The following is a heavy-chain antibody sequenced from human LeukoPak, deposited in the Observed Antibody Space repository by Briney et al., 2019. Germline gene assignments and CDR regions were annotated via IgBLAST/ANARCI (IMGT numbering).Heavy chain of an antibody. CDR2: IYSGGST. Sequence: GGSLRLSCAASGFTVSSNYMSWVRQAPGKGLEWVSVIYSGGSTYYADSVKGRFTISRDNSKNTLYLQMNSLRAEDTAVYYCAREYCSGWYPNYYYYYMDVWGKGTTVTVSS. V-gene: IGHV3-66*02. J-gene: IGHJ6*03. CDR3: AREYCSGWYPNYYYYYMDV. CDR1: GFTVSSNY. D-gene: IGHD6-19*01.